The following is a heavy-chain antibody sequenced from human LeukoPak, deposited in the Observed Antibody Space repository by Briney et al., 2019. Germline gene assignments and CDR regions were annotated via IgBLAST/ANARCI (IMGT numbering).Heavy chain of an antibody. V-gene: IGHV1-2*02. J-gene: IGHJ4*02. CDR1: GYTFTGYY. Sequence: ASVEVSCKASGYTFTGYYMHWVRQAPGQGLEWMGWINPNSGGTNYAQKFQGRVTMTRDTSISTAYMELSRLRSDDTAVYYCARDRWLGDSSGVFDYWGQGTLVTVSS. D-gene: IGHD3-22*01. CDR2: INPNSGGT. CDR3: ARDRWLGDSSGVFDY.